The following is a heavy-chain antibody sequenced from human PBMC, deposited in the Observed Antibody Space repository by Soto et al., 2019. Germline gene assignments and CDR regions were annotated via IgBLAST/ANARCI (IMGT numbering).Heavy chain of an antibody. CDR3: ESELERVFDY. V-gene: IGHV3-66*02. D-gene: IGHD1-1*01. Sequence: GGSLRLSCAGSGFPVTDNDMTWVRPAPGRGPEWVSTIYYNGNTFHADSVKGRFTISRDNSKNTLYLQMNRMRIEDTAVDDCESELERVFDYWGQGTLVTVSS. CDR1: GFPVTDND. J-gene: IGHJ4*01. CDR2: IYYNGNT.